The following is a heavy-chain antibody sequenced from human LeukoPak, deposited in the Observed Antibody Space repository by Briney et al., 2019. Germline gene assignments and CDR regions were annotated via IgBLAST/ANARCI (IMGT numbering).Heavy chain of an antibody. CDR3: ARASRWGDLSLGY. Sequence: PSETLSLTCSVSGASISSHYWSWIRQHPGKGLEWIGYIRDSGTTYYNPSLKSRVTISLGTSKNQFSLNLSSVTAADTAVYYCARASRWGDLSLGYWGQGTLVTVSS. V-gene: IGHV4-59*06. D-gene: IGHD3-16*02. CDR1: GASISSHY. CDR2: IRDSGTT. J-gene: IGHJ4*02.